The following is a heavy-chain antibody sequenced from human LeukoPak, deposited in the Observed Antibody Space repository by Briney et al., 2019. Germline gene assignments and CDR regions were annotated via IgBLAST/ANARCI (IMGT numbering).Heavy chain of an antibody. CDR1: GFTFSXXX. Sequence: PGGSLXLXXXASGFTFSXXXXXXXXQAPXXXXXXXXXXXXSGSSXYXAXXVKGXXXXSRDNSKNTLYLQMNSLXAXXTXGYYCAKDRPYCSSTSCSSMDVWGQGTTVTVSS. CDR3: AKDRPYCSSTSCSSMDV. D-gene: IGHD2-2*01. CDR2: XXXSGSSX. J-gene: IGHJ6*02. V-gene: IGHV3-23*01.